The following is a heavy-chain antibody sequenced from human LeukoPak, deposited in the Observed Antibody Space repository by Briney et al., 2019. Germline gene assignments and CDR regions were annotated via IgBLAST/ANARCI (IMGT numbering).Heavy chain of an antibody. V-gene: IGHV4-59*12. CDR1: GGSISNYY. J-gene: IGHJ4*02. CDR2: IYYTGST. Sequence: KPSETLSLTCTVSGGSISNYYWSWIRQPPGKGLEWVGYIYYTGSTNYNPSLKSRVTISVDTSKNQFSLKLSSVTAADTAVYYCARDSSGWYVSIDYWGQGTLVTVSS. CDR3: ARDSSGWYVSIDY. D-gene: IGHD6-19*01.